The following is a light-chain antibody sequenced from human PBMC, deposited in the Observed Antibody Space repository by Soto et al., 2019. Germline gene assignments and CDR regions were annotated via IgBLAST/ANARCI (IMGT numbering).Light chain of an antibody. CDR3: QQYNNWPRT. CDR1: QSVGSK. J-gene: IGKJ1*01. Sequence: EIVMTQSPATMSVSPGEKATLSCRASQSVGSKFAWYWQKPGQSPRLLIYGASTRATGVPARLSGGGSGTKFTLNISSLQSEDFAIYYCQQYNNWPRTFGKGTKVDI. CDR2: GAS. V-gene: IGKV3-15*01.